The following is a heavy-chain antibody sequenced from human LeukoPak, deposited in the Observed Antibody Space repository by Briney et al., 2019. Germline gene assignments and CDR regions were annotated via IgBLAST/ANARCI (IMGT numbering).Heavy chain of an antibody. J-gene: IGHJ4*02. CDR1: GYTFTSYG. V-gene: IGHV1-18*01. D-gene: IGHD3-22*01. CDR3: ARNYYDSSGYWPFFDY. Sequence: ASVKVSCKASGYTFTSYGISWVRQAPGQGLEWMGWISAYNDNTNYAQKLQGRVTMTTDTSTSTAYMELRSLRSDDTAVYYCARNYYDSSGYWPFFDYWGQGTLVTVSS. CDR2: ISAYNDNT.